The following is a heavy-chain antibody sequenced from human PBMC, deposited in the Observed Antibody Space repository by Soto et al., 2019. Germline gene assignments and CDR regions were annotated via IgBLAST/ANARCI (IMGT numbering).Heavy chain of an antibody. J-gene: IGHJ2*01. Sequence: ETLSLTCTVSGGSISSGDYYWSWIRQPPGKGLEWIGYIYYSGSTNYNPSLKSRVTISVDTSKNQFSLKLSSVTAADTAVYYCARDQGNYYDSSGYYRESYWYFDLWGRGTLVTVSS. CDR3: ARDQGNYYDSSGYYRESYWYFDL. CDR2: IYYSGST. CDR1: GGSISSGDYY. D-gene: IGHD3-22*01. V-gene: IGHV4-61*08.